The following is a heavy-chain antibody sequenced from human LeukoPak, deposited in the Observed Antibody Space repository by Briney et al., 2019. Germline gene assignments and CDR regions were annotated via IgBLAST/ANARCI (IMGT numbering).Heavy chain of an antibody. CDR2: VNPNSGHT. V-gene: IGHV1-8*01. Sequence: GASVKVSCKASVYTFTSYDVNWVRQATGQGLEWMGWVNPNSGHTGYAQKFQGRVTMTTNTSISTAYMEPSSLRSEDTAVYYCARGAPGSYCSGGSCPYFDYWGQGTLVSVSS. J-gene: IGHJ4*02. CDR3: ARGAPGSYCSGGSCPYFDY. CDR1: VYTFTSYD. D-gene: IGHD2-15*01.